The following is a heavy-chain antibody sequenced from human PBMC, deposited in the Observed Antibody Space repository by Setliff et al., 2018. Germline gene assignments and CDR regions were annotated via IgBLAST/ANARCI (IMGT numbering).Heavy chain of an antibody. CDR2: INQSGNT. CDR3: RFWSSYYKNDY. V-gene: IGHV4-34*01. D-gene: IGHD3-3*01. CDR1: GGSFSDYY. J-gene: IGHJ4*02. Sequence: KASETLSLTCTVYGGSFSDYYWGWIRQSPGKRPEWIAEINQSGNTNYNPSLNSRVSVSVDTPTSQFSLKVFSVTAADTAVYYCRFWSSYYKNDYWAQGTLVTVPQ.